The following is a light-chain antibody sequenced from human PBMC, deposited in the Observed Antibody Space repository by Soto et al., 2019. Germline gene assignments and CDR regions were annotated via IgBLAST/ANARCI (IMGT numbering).Light chain of an antibody. CDR1: QSLLHSNGYNY. CDR3: MQGLSGFT. CDR2: LGS. V-gene: IGKV2-28*01. Sequence: DIVMTQSPLSLPVTPGEPASISCRSSQSLLHSNGYNYLERYLQKPGPSPQLLIYLGSDRASGVPDRFSGSGSGTDFTLKISRVEAEDVGVYYCMQGLSGFTFGPGTKVEIK. J-gene: IGKJ3*01.